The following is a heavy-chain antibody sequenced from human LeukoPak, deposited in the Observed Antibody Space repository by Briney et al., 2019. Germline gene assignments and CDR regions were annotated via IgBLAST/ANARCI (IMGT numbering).Heavy chain of an antibody. CDR1: GASISPHY. J-gene: IGHJ5*02. V-gene: IGHV4-39*02. D-gene: IGHD6-13*01. Sequence: SETLSLTCTVSGASISPHYWTWIRQPPGKGLEWIGSIYYSGSTYYNPSLKSRVTISVDTSKNQFSLKLSSVTAADTAVYYCAREGAAAVDLAWFDPWGQGTLVTVSS. CDR2: IYYSGST. CDR3: AREGAAAVDLAWFDP.